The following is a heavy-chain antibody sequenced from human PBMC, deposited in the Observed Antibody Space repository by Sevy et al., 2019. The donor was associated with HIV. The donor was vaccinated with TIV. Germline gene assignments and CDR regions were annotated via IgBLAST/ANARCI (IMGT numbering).Heavy chain of an antibody. J-gene: IGHJ3*02. D-gene: IGHD2-2*02. CDR2: ISGSGGRT. CDR1: GFTFSSYA. CDR3: AKDRRDGYTYDAFDN. Sequence: GGSLRLSCAPSGFTFSSYAMSWVRQAPGKGLKWVSAISGSGGRTYYADCVKGRFTITRNNSKNTLYLQMKSLIAEDKSVYYCAKDRRDGYTYDAFDNWGQGTMVTVSS. V-gene: IGHV3-23*01.